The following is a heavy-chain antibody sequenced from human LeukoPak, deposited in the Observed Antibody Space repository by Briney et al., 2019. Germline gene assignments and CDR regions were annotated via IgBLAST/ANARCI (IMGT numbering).Heavy chain of an antibody. Sequence: GSLRLSCAASGFIFDDYGMCWGRQAPGRGREWVSGFNWNGGSTHYASSVKRRFTTSRDNTQNSLYLQMNSLRDEDTALYYCARGAADDLYYMDVWGKGTTVTVSS. CDR2: FNWNGGST. V-gene: IGHV3-20*04. CDR1: GFIFDDYG. J-gene: IGHJ6*03. D-gene: IGHD3/OR15-3a*01. CDR3: ARGAADDLYYMDV.